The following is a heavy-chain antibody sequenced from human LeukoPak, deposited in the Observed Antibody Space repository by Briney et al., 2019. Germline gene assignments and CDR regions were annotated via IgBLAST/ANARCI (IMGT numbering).Heavy chain of an antibody. D-gene: IGHD3-10*01. V-gene: IGHV1-46*01. Sequence: ASVKVSCKASGYTFTSYYLHWVRQAPGQGLEWMGIINPSGGSTSYAQKFQGRVTMTRDTSTSTVYMELGSLRSEDTAVYYCARDRAVVGGNYYFDYWGQGTLVTVSS. J-gene: IGHJ4*02. CDR1: GYTFTSYY. CDR3: ARDRAVVGGNYYFDY. CDR2: INPSGGST.